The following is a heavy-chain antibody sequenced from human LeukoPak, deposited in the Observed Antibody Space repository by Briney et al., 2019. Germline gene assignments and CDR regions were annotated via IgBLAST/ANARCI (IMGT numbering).Heavy chain of an antibody. CDR3: ATDPVGYCNANGCCSVDY. J-gene: IGHJ4*02. CDR2: FDPEHGET. CDR1: GYTLTELS. Sequence: ASVKVSCKVSGYTLTELSMHWVRQAPGKGLEWMGGFDPEHGETVYAQKFQGRLTMTEDTSTHTAYMELSRLRSDDTAVYYCATDPVGYCNANGCCSVDYWGQGTLVTVSS. V-gene: IGHV1-24*01. D-gene: IGHD2-15*01.